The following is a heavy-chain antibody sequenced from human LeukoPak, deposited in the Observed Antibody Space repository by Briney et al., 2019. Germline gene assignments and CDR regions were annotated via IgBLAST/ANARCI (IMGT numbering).Heavy chain of an antibody. CDR2: INHSGST. CDR1: GGSFSGHY. V-gene: IGHV4-34*01. Sequence: PSETLSLTCAVYGGSFSGHYWSWIRQPPGKGLEWIGEINHSGSTNYNPSLKSRVTISVDTSKNQFSLKLSSVTAADTAVYYCAAHYYDRAGDIWGQGTMVAVSS. CDR3: AAHYYDRAGDI. D-gene: IGHD3-22*01. J-gene: IGHJ3*02.